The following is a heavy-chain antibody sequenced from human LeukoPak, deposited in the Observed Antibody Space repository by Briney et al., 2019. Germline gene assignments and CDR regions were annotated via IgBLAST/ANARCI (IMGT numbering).Heavy chain of an antibody. V-gene: IGHV3-7*02. J-gene: IGHJ1*01. CDR3: ASPITMVRGVIIYFQY. Sequence: GGSLRLSCAASGFTFSTYWMSWVRQAPGKGLEWVANINQDGSDKYYVDSVKGRFTISRDNAKNSLYLQMNSLRAEDTAVYYCASPITMVRGVIIYFQYWGQGTLVTVSS. CDR1: GFTFSTYW. D-gene: IGHD3-10*01. CDR2: INQDGSDK.